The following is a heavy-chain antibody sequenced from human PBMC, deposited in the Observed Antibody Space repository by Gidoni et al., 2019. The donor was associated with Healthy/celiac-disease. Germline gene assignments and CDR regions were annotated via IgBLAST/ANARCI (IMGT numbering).Heavy chain of an antibody. D-gene: IGHD3-10*01. V-gene: IGHV3-23*04. J-gene: IGHJ4*02. CDR3: AKAPRGYGSGSSPFDY. CDR2: IGGSGGST. CDR1: GFTFSSYA. Sequence: EVQLVEPGGGLVQPGGSLRRSCAASGFTFSSYAMSWVRQSPGQGLEWVSAIGGSGGSTYYADSVKGRFTISRDNSKNTLYLQMNSLRAEDTAVYYCAKAPRGYGSGSSPFDYWGQGTLVTVSS.